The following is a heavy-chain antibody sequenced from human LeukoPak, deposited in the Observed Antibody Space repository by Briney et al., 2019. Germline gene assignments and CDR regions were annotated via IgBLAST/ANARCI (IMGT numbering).Heavy chain of an antibody. CDR2: IYTSGST. J-gene: IGHJ4*02. V-gene: IGHV4-4*07. Sequence: SETLSLTCTVYGGSISSYYWSWIRQPAGKGLEWIGRIYTSGSTNYNPSLKSRVTMSVDTSKNQFSLKLSSVTAADTAVYYCAREKFYYDSSGYYPIDYWGQGTLVTVS. D-gene: IGHD3-22*01. CDR1: GGSISSYY. CDR3: AREKFYYDSSGYYPIDY.